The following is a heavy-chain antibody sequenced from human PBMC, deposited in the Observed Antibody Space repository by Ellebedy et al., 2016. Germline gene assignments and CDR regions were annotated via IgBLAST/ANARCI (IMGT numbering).Heavy chain of an antibody. D-gene: IGHD6-13*01. CDR1: GGSISSYY. V-gene: IGHV4-59*08. Sequence: SETLSLTXTVSGGSISSYYWSWIRQPPGKGLEWIGYIYYSGSTNYNPSLKSRVTISVDTSKNQFSLKLSSVTAADTAVYYCARHRGGPSSSWYGYWGQGTLVTVSS. J-gene: IGHJ4*02. CDR3: ARHRGGPSSSWYGY. CDR2: IYYSGST.